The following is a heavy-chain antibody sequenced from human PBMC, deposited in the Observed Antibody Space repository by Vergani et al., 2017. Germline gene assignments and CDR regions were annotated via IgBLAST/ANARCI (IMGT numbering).Heavy chain of an antibody. CDR1: GFDFSSYI. Sequence: QLVESGGGWVQPGGSLRLSCVVSGFDFSSYIMNWVRQAPGKGLEWVSFVSTGTKSQSYAEFVKGRFTISRDSAKNSLYLQMDSLRAEDTAVYYCARGGKGIIMVVPSTHLWGQGTQVSVS. V-gene: IGHV3-48*01. D-gene: IGHD2-15*01. J-gene: IGHJ4*02. CDR2: VSTGTKSQ. CDR3: ARGGKGIIMVVPSTHL.